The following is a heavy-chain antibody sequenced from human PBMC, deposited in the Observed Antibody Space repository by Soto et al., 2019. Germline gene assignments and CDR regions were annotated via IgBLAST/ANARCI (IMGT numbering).Heavy chain of an antibody. J-gene: IGHJ5*02. D-gene: IGHD1-1*01. CDR1: GGSISSSSYY. CDR3: ARVNSPNWFDP. V-gene: IGHV4-39*01. Sequence: PSETLSLTCTFSGGSISSSSYYWGWIRQPPGKGLEWIGSIYYSGSTYYNPSLKSRVTISVDTSKNQFSLKLSSVTAADTAVYYCARVNSPNWFDPWGQGTLVTISS. CDR2: IYYSGST.